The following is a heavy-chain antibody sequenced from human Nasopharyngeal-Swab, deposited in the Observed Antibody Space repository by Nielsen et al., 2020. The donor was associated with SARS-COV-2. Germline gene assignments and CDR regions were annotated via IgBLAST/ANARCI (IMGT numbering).Heavy chain of an antibody. J-gene: IGHJ6*02. V-gene: IGHV1-69*13. Sequence: SVKVSCKASGGTFSSYAISWVRQAPGQGLEWMGGIIPIFGTANYAQKFQGRVTITADESTSQAYMELSSRESEDTAVYYCAGMVSKGGMDVWGQGTTVTVSS. CDR1: GGTFSSYA. CDR3: AGMVSKGGMDV. D-gene: IGHD2/OR15-2a*01. CDR2: IIPIFGTA.